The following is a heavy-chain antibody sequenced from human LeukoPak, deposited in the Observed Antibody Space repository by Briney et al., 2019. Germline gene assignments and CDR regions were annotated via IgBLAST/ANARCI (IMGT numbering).Heavy chain of an antibody. J-gene: IGHJ4*02. CDR1: GFTFSAYW. CDR3: KSGGAAPGSFDN. CDR2: IKYDGHEE. D-gene: IGHD6-13*01. V-gene: IGHV3-7*01. Sequence: GGSLRLSCAASGFTFSAYWMSWVRQAPGKGLEWVANIKYDGHEEYYVDSVKGRFTISRDNAKNSLYLQLNSLRVEDTAVYYCKSGGAAPGSFDNWGQGTLVTVSP.